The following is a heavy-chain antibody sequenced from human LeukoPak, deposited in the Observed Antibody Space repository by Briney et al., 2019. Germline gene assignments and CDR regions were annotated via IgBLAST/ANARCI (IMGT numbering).Heavy chain of an antibody. D-gene: IGHD2-15*01. CDR2: ISSSSSHT. J-gene: IGHJ5*02. V-gene: IGHV3-21*01. Sequence: GGSLRLSCAASGXTFSSYDMNWVRQAPGKGLEWVSSISSSSSHTYYADSVKGRITISRDNGKNSLYLQMNSLRAEDTAVYYCARDSVVAATKAVDLWGQGTLVSVSS. CDR3: ARDSVVAATKAVDL. CDR1: GXTFSSYD.